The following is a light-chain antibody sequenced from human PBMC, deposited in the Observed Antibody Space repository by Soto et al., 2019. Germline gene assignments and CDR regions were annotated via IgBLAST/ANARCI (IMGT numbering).Light chain of an antibody. Sequence: DIQMTQSPSSLSASVGDIVTITFRASQSISSYLNLYQQKPGKAPKLLIYAASSLQSGVPSRFSGSGSGTDFTLTISSLQPEDFATYYCQQSYSTPLTFGRGTKVDIK. CDR1: QSISSY. V-gene: IGKV1-39*01. J-gene: IGKJ4*01. CDR2: AAS. CDR3: QQSYSTPLT.